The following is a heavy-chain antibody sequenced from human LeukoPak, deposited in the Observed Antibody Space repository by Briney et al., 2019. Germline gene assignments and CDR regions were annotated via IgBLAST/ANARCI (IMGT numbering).Heavy chain of an antibody. V-gene: IGHV4-34*01. Sequence: SETLSLTCAVYGGSFSGYYWSRIRQPPGKGLEWIGEINHSGSTNYNPSLKSRVTISVDTSKNQFSLKLSSVTAADTAVYYCARGFSLDIVVVPATRGWFDPWGQGTLVTVSS. J-gene: IGHJ5*02. CDR1: GGSFSGYY. CDR2: INHSGST. D-gene: IGHD2-2*03. CDR3: ARGFSLDIVVVPATRGWFDP.